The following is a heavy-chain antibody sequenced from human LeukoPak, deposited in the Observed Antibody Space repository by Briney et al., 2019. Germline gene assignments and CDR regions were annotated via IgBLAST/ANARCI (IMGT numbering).Heavy chain of an antibody. D-gene: IGHD3-3*01. CDR2: INPSGGST. CDR1: GYTFTSYY. Sequence: ASVKVSCKASGYTFTSYYMHWVRQAPGQGLEWMGIINPSGGSTSYAQKFQGRVTMTRDTSTSTVYMELSSLRSEDTAVYYCARTHRDVLRFLESSFGSWFDPWGQGTLVTVSS. CDR3: ARTHRDVLRFLESSFGSWFDP. J-gene: IGHJ5*02. V-gene: IGHV1-46*01.